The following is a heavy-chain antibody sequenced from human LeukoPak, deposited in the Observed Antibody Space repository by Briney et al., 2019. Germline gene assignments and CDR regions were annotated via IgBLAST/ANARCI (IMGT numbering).Heavy chain of an antibody. Sequence: ASVKVSCKASGYTFTGYYMHWVRQAPGQGLEWVGRINPNSGGTNYAQKFQGRGTMTRDTSISTAYMELSRLRSDDTAVYYCARAGVGVRFLEWLHDYWGQGTLVTVSS. CDR1: GYTFTGYY. CDR3: ARAGVGVRFLEWLHDY. D-gene: IGHD3-3*01. CDR2: INPNSGGT. J-gene: IGHJ4*02. V-gene: IGHV1-2*06.